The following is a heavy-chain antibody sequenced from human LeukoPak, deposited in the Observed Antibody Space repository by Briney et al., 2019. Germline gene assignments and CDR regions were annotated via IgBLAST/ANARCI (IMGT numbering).Heavy chain of an antibody. V-gene: IGHV1-8*01. CDR1: GYTFTSYD. D-gene: IGHD2-15*01. Sequence: ASVKVSCKASGYTFTSYDINWVRQATGQGLEWIGCMNPNSGNTGYAQKFQGGVTMTRNTSISTAYMELSSLRSEDTAVYYCARGPLGYCSGGSCYPDYYYGMDVWGQGTTVTVSS. CDR2: MNPNSGNT. CDR3: ARGPLGYCSGGSCYPDYYYGMDV. J-gene: IGHJ6*02.